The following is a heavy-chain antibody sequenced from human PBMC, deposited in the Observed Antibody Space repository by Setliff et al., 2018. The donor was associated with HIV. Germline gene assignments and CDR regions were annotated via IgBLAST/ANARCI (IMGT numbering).Heavy chain of an antibody. Sequence: PSETLSLTCAVYAGSFSGYYWIWIRQPPGKGLEWIGEINHSGSTNYNPSLRSRVTMSVDTSKDQFSLQLSSLTAADTAVYYCARVAPYAIVAATPRYFDSWGQGTLVTV. D-gene: IGHD3-22*01. CDR2: INHSGST. CDR3: ARVAPYAIVAATPRYFDS. V-gene: IGHV4-34*01. J-gene: IGHJ4*02. CDR1: AGSFSGYY.